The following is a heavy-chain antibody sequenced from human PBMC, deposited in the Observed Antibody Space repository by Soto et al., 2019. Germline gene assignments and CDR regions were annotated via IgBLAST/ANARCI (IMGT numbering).Heavy chain of an antibody. V-gene: IGHV4-59*01. D-gene: IGHD2-15*01. CDR3: ARDTCSGGSCYYNY. J-gene: IGHJ4*02. Sequence: QVQLQESGPGLVKPSETLSLTCTVSGGSISSYYWSWIRQPPGKGLEWLGYIYYSGSTNYNPSLKSRVTISVDTSKNQCSLKLSSVTAADTAVYYCARDTCSGGSCYYNYWGQGTLVSVSS. CDR1: GGSISSYY. CDR2: IYYSGST.